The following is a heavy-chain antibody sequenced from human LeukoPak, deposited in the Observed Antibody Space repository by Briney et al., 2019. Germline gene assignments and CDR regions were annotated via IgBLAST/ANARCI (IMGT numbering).Heavy chain of an antibody. CDR3: ARGISYYDRSFDF. CDR1: GYSFATYW. D-gene: IGHD3-9*01. CDR2: IYPHDANT. Sequence: GESLKISCKGSGYSFATYWIGWVRQMPGKGLEWMAIIYPHDANTRYSPSFQGQVTISADKSINTACLQWSSLKASDTAMYYCARGISYYDRSFDFWGQGTLVTVSS. V-gene: IGHV5-51*01. J-gene: IGHJ4*02.